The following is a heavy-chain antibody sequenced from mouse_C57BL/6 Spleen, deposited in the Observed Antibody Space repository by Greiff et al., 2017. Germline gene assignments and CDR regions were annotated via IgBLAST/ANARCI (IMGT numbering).Heavy chain of an antibody. Sequence: VQLQQSGAELVRPGSSVKLSCKASGYTFTSYWMHWVKQRPIQGLEWIGNIDPSDSETHYNQKFKDKATLTVDKSSSTAYMQLSSLTSEDSAVYYCARDGRGPLGYFDVWGTGTTVTVSS. CDR3: ARDGRGPLGYFDV. V-gene: IGHV1-52*01. CDR1: GYTFTSYW. CDR2: IDPSDSET. D-gene: IGHD1-1*01. J-gene: IGHJ1*03.